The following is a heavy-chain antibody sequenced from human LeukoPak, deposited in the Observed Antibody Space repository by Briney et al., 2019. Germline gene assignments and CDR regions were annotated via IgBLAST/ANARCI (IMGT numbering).Heavy chain of an antibody. D-gene: IGHD3-3*01. J-gene: IGHJ4*02. Sequence: SETLSLTCTVSGGSISSYYWSWIRQPAGKGLEWIGHMYTSGTTNYNPSLKSRVTMSVDTSKNQFSLKLSSVTAADTAVYYCARDKGVRWYFDYWGQGTLVTVSS. V-gene: IGHV4-4*07. CDR2: MYTSGTT. CDR1: GGSISSYY. CDR3: ARDKGVRWYFDY.